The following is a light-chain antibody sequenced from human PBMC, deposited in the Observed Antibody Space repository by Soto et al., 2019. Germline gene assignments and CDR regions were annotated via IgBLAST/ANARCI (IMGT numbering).Light chain of an antibody. CDR2: GNS. CDR3: QSYDSSLRYV. J-gene: IGLJ1*01. CDR1: SSNIGAGYD. V-gene: IGLV1-40*01. Sequence: QSVLTQPPSVSGAPGQRVTISCTGSSSNIGAGYDVHWYQQLPGTAPKLLIYGNSNRPSGVPDRFSGSKSGTSASLAITGLQAEDEADYYCQSYDSSLRYVSGTGTKVTVL.